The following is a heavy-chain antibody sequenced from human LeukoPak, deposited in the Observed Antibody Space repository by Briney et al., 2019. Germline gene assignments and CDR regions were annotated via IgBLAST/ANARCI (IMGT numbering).Heavy chain of an antibody. CDR3: AKDIDTAMARGAFDI. V-gene: IGHV3-9*01. Sequence: GGSLRLSCAASGFTFDDYAMHWVRQAPGKGLEWVSGISWNSGSIGYADSVKGRFTISRDNAKNSLNLQMNSLRAEDTALYYCAKDIDTAMARGAFDIWGQGTMVTVSS. J-gene: IGHJ3*02. CDR2: ISWNSGSI. D-gene: IGHD5-18*01. CDR1: GFTFDDYA.